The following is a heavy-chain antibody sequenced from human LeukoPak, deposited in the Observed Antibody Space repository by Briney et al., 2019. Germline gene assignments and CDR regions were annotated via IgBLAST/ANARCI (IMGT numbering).Heavy chain of an antibody. CDR2: IYYSGST. V-gene: IGHV4-61*01. J-gene: IGHJ4*02. Sequence: SETLSLTCTVSVGSISSSPYYWSWIRQPPGKGLEWIGYIYYSGSTNYNPSLKSRVTISVDTSKNQFSLKLSSVTAADTAVYYCARERRSGSYYYFDYWGQGTLVTVSS. CDR3: ARERRSGSYYYFDY. D-gene: IGHD3-10*01. CDR1: VGSISSSPYY.